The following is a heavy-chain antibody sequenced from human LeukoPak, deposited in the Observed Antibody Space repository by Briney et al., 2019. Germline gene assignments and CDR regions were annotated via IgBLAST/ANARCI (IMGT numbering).Heavy chain of an antibody. CDR2: ISANDGNT. CDR1: GYTFTIYG. J-gene: IGHJ4*02. D-gene: IGHD3-10*01. CDR3: ARESHVTREDY. V-gene: IGHV1-18*01. Sequence: ASVKVSCKASGYTFTIYGISWVRQDPGQGLEWMGWISANDGNTDYPQKLQGRVTMTTDTSTSTAYMELRSLRSDDTAVYYCARESHVTREDYWGQGTPVTVSS.